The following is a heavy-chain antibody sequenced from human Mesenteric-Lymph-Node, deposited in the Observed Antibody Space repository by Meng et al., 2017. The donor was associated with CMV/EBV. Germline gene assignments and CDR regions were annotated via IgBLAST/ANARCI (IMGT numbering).Heavy chain of an antibody. D-gene: IGHD6-19*01. CDR3: ARVKVSGTFYFQH. CDR2: INPNSGGT. J-gene: IGHJ1*01. V-gene: IGHV1-2*02. CDR1: GYTFTTYS. Sequence: ASVKVSCKASGYTFTTYSISWVRQAPGQGLEWMGWINPNSGGTTYAQKFQGRVTMTRDTSISTAYMELSSLRSDDTALYYCARVKVSGTFYFQHWGQGTPVTVSS.